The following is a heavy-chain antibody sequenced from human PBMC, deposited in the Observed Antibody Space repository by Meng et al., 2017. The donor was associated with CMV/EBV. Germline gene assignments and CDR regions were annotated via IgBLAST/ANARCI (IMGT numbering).Heavy chain of an antibody. J-gene: IGHJ5*02. CDR1: GFPLSTSGVG. CDR3: AHKGRRMAAAGINWFDP. CDR2: VYWDDDK. Sequence: QLTLKESGPTLVKPTQTPTLPCTFSGFPLSTSGVGVGWIRQPPGKALEWLALVYWDDDKRYSPSLKSRLTITKDTSKNQVVLTMTNMDPVDTATYYCAHKGRRMAAAGINWFDPWGQGTLVTVSS. V-gene: IGHV2-5*02. D-gene: IGHD6-13*01.